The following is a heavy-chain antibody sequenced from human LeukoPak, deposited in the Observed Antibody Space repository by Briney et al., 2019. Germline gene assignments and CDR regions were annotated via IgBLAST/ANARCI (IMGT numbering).Heavy chain of an antibody. D-gene: IGHD3-22*01. V-gene: IGHV1-2*02. Sequence: ASVKVSCKASGYTFTGYYMHWVRQAPGQGLEWMGWINPNSGGTNYAQKFQGRVTMTRDTSISTAYMELSRLRSDDTAVYYCARDPYYYDSSGYPPRFDYWGQGTLVTVSS. J-gene: IGHJ4*02. CDR3: ARDPYYYDSSGYPPRFDY. CDR1: GYTFTGYY. CDR2: INPNSGGT.